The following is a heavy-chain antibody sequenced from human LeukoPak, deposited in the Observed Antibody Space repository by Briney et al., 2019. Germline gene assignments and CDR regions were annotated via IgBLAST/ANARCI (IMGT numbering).Heavy chain of an antibody. CDR3: ARETAPTYYYDSSGYYHYYGMDV. CDR1: GFTFSSYA. Sequence: GGSLRLSCAASGFTFSSYAMHWVRQAPGKGLEWVAVISYDGSNKYYADSVKGRFTISRDNSKNTLYLQMNSLRAEDTAVYYCARETAPTYYYDSSGYYHYYGMDVWGQGTTVTVSS. CDR2: ISYDGSNK. D-gene: IGHD3-22*01. V-gene: IGHV3-30-3*01. J-gene: IGHJ6*02.